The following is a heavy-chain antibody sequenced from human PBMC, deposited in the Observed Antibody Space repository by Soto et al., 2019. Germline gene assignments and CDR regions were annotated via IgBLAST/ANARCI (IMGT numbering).Heavy chain of an antibody. Sequence: GGSLRLSCAASGFTFSSYAMNWVRQAPGKGLEWVSCISSSGSSTFYADSVKGRFTISRDNAKNTVYLQMNSLRAEDTAVYYCAREIYHVSSGPDFWGQGTLVTVSS. CDR3: AREIYHVSSGPDF. J-gene: IGHJ4*02. D-gene: IGHD3-22*01. V-gene: IGHV3-21*01. CDR2: ISSSGSST. CDR1: GFTFSSYA.